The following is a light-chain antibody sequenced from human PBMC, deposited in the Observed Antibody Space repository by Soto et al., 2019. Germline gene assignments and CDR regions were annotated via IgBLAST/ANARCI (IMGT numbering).Light chain of an antibody. CDR2: KAS. CDR1: QTISSW. CDR3: QHYNSYSEA. J-gene: IGKJ1*01. V-gene: IGKV1-5*03. Sequence: DIQMTQSPSTLSGSVGDRVTITCRASQTISSWLAWYHQKPGKAPKLLIYKASTLKSGVPSSLSGSGSGTEFTLTISSLQPDDFATYYCQHYNSYSEAFGQGTKVELK.